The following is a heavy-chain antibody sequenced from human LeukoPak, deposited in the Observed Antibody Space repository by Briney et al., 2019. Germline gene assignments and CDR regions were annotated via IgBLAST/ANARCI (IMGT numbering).Heavy chain of an antibody. CDR1: GFTFSSYA. CDR3: AKASHYGGNSMGLRYGMDV. CDR2: ISVSGGST. V-gene: IGHV3-23*01. Sequence: PGGSLRLSCAASGFTFSSYAMSWVSQAPGKGLEWVSAISVSGGSTYSADSVKGRFTISRDNSKNTLFLQMNSLRAEDTAVYYCAKASHYGGNSMGLRYGMDVWGQGTTVTVSS. D-gene: IGHD4-23*01. J-gene: IGHJ6*02.